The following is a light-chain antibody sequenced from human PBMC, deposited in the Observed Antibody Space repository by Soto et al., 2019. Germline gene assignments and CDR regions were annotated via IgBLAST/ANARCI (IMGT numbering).Light chain of an antibody. CDR3: QHYNNYSWT. CDR2: RTS. Sequence: DIQMTQSPSTQSASVGDRVTITCRASQSINDLLAWYQQKPGEAPKLLITRTSILENGVPSKFSGSGSGAECTLTISSLQPDDFATYYCQHYNNYSWTFGKGTKVEI. V-gene: IGKV1-5*03. J-gene: IGKJ1*01. CDR1: QSINDL.